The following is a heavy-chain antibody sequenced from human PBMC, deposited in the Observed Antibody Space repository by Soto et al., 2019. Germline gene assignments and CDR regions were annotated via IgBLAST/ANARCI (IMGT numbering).Heavy chain of an antibody. J-gene: IGHJ5*02. D-gene: IGHD3-3*01. CDR3: AGATYYDFWSGRNWFDP. CDR1: GGSISSGGYY. V-gene: IGHV4-31*03. CDR2: IYYSGST. Sequence: QVQLQESGPGLVKPSQTLSLTCTVSGGSISSGGYYWSWIRQPPGKGLEWIGYIYYSGSTYYNPSPKPRLTISVETSKNQFSLKLSSATAASTAVYYCAGATYYDFWSGRNWFDPWGQGTLVTVSS.